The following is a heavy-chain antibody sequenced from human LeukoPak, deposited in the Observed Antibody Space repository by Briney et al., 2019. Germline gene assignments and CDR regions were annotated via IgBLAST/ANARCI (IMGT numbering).Heavy chain of an antibody. V-gene: IGHV3-48*04. Sequence: GGSLRLSCAASGFTFSSYSMNWVRQAPGKGLEWVSYIRSSSSTIYYADSVKGRFTISRDNAKNSLYLQMNSLRAEDTAVYYCARWWTTGYWGQGTLVTVSS. D-gene: IGHD4-11*01. CDR3: ARWWTTGY. CDR1: GFTFSSYS. J-gene: IGHJ4*02. CDR2: IRSSSSTI.